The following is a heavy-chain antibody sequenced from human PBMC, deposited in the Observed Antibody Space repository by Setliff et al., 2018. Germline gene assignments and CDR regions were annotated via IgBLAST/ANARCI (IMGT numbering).Heavy chain of an antibody. CDR3: ARDPTLYSAFPGYGMDV. CDR1: GYSFTNYD. Sequence: ASVKVSCKASGYSFTNYDINWVRQATGQGLEWMGWINPNSGNTDYAQKFQGRVTMTTNTSINTAYMELSSLRFEDTAVYYCARDPTLYSAFPGYGMDVWGQGTTVTVSS. J-gene: IGHJ6*02. CDR2: INPNSGNT. V-gene: IGHV1-8*02. D-gene: IGHD5-12*01.